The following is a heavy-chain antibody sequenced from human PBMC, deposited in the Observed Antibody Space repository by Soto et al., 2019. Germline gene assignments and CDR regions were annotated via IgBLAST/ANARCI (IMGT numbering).Heavy chain of an antibody. CDR1: NYIFTTYG. V-gene: IGHV1-18*01. CDR2: ISGYNGNP. D-gene: IGHD3-10*01. J-gene: IGHJ4*02. Sequence: QVQLVQSGAEVKESGASVTVSCKASNYIFTTYGITWARQAPGQGLEWMGWISGYNGNPKYAQKFQGRVTMTTETSTSTAYMEVRRLRSDDTAVYYCARVAMVGGVLTASNGFDYWGQGTLVTVSS. CDR3: ARVAMVGGVLTASNGFDY.